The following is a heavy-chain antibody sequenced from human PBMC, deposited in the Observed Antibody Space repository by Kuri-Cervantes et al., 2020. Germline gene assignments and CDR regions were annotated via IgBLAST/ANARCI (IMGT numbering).Heavy chain of an antibody. Sequence: SLKISCAASGFTFSSYAMSWVRQAPGKGLEWVSGISWNSGSIGYADSVKGRFTISRDNAKNSLYLQMNSLRAEDTAVYYCAKMGVVASYYFDYWGQGTLVTVSS. CDR2: ISWNSGSI. V-gene: IGHV3-9*01. CDR3: AKMGVVASYYFDY. CDR1: GFTFSSYA. D-gene: IGHD2-15*01. J-gene: IGHJ4*02.